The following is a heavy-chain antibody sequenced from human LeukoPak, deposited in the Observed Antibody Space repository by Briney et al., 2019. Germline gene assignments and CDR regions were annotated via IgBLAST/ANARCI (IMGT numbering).Heavy chain of an antibody. Sequence: PGASLRLSCAASGFTVSSNYMSWVRQAPGKGLEWVSIIYSGGSTYYADSVKGRFTFSRDNSKNTLYLQMNSLRAEDTAVYYCARSTDSSGSTIDYWGQGTLVTVSS. D-gene: IGHD3-22*01. J-gene: IGHJ4*02. V-gene: IGHV3-53*01. CDR2: IYSGGST. CDR1: GFTVSSNY. CDR3: ARSTDSSGSTIDY.